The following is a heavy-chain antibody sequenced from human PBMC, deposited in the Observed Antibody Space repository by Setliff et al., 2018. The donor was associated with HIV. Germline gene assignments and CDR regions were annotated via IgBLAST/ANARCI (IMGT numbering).Heavy chain of an antibody. CDR1: GGTFTSPG. Sequence: SVKVSCKASGGTFTSPGLNWVRQAPGQGLEWMGGIIPILDVPNYAQKFKGRVTITADKSTSTVHMELSSLRSEDTAVYYCARASRGGFQYGPTGHAFDIWGQGTMVTVSS. V-gene: IGHV1-69*10. CDR3: ARASRGGFQYGPTGHAFDI. D-gene: IGHD3-16*01. CDR2: IIPILDVP. J-gene: IGHJ3*02.